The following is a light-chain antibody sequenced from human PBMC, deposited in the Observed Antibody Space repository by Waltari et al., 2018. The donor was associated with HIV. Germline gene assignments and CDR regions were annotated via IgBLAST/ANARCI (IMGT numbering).Light chain of an antibody. CDR2: KDT. V-gene: IGLV3-25*03. CDR1: ALPKQK. CDR3: QSTHSRGTYVV. Sequence: SYELTQPPSVSVSPGQTARITCSGDALPKQKAYWYQQKQGQAPVLVIYKDTERPSWIPERFSGASSGTTVTLTISGVQAEDEASYYCQSTHSRGTYVVFGGGTKLTVL. J-gene: IGLJ2*01.